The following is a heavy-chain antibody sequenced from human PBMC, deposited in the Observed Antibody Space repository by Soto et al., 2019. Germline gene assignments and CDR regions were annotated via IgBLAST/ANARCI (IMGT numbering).Heavy chain of an antibody. CDR3: ARASYSSSWYLKGGWRYFQH. D-gene: IGHD6-13*01. CDR2: INHSGST. Sequence: QVQLQQWGAGLLKPSETLSLTCAVYGGSFSGYYWSWIRQPPGKGLEWIGEINHSGSTNYNPSLKSRVTISVDTSKNQFSLKLSSVTAADTAVYYCARASYSSSWYLKGGWRYFQHWGQGTLVTVSS. J-gene: IGHJ1*01. V-gene: IGHV4-34*01. CDR1: GGSFSGYY.